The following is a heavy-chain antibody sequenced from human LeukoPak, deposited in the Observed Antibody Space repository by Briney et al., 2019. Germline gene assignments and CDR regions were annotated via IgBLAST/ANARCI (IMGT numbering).Heavy chain of an antibody. D-gene: IGHD3-16*01. CDR3: ARVDGNIAYRPVED. CDR1: GFTFSDHW. CDR2: INQDGSEI. J-gene: IGHJ4*02. V-gene: IGHV3-7*01. Sequence: PGGSLRLSCTTSGFTFSDHWMSWVRQAPGKGLEWVGNINQDGSEINYLESVNGRLSITRDNAKNSLFLHMNNLRVEDTAKYYCARVDGNIAYRPVEDWGQGTLVTVSS.